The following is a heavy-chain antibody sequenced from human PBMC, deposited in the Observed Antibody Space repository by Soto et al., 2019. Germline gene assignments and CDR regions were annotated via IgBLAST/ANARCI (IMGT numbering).Heavy chain of an antibody. J-gene: IGHJ4*02. D-gene: IGHD2-2*01. CDR3: AINAERNAQKFDF. V-gene: IGHV1-69*13. CDR2: IIPLFNAT. CDR1: GGIFKNFD. Sequence: SVKVSCKTSGGIFKNFDIGWVRQSPGQGLEWMGEIIPLFNATNYAQKFRGRVTVTADESTRTAYMELTRLTYDDTAVYFCAINAERNAQKFDFWGQGTLVTVSS.